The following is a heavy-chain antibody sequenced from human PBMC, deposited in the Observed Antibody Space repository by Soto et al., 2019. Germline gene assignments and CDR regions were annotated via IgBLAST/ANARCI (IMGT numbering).Heavy chain of an antibody. CDR1: GFTFSSAG. V-gene: IGHV3-33*01. CDR2: IWCDGTTK. Sequence: QVQVVEFGGGEVQPGRSLTLSCEVSGFTFSSAGMHWGRQAPGKGLECVAVIWCDGTTKYYADSVRGRFTIYRDSSKNTLYMQMNSLRVEDTAVYSCARDLAGRGNYLLDAFGVWGQGTMVTVSS. CDR3: ARDLAGRGNYLLDAFGV. D-gene: IGHD3-3*01. J-gene: IGHJ3*01.